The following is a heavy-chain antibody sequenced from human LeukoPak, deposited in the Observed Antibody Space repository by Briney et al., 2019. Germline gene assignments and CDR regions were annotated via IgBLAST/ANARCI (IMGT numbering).Heavy chain of an antibody. CDR2: IYYSGST. J-gene: IGHJ4*02. V-gene: IGHV4-59*01. CDR1: GGSISSYY. Sequence: PSETLSLTCTVSGGSISSYYWSWIRQPPGKGLEWIGYIYYSGSTNYNPSLKSRVTISVDMSKNQFSLKLSSVTAADTAVYYCARLSRGYYGSGSYPDYWGQGTLVTVSS. D-gene: IGHD3-10*01. CDR3: ARLSRGYYGSGSYPDY.